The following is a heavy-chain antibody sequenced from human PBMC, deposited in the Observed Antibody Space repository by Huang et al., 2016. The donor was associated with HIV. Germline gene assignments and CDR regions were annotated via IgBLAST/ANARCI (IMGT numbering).Heavy chain of an antibody. CDR3: ARGRFGETYNYNMDV. V-gene: IGHV1-8*03. Sequence: QVQLVQSGAEMKKPGASVKVSCRVFGYTFINYDISWVRTGTGEGLDGMGWVNPDTGSTGYAQSFQGRVAITRKTSISTAYMELSGLTSADTAIYYCARGRFGETYNYNMDVWGKGTTVTVSS. J-gene: IGHJ6*03. CDR2: VNPDTGST. CDR1: GYTFINYD. D-gene: IGHD3-10*01.